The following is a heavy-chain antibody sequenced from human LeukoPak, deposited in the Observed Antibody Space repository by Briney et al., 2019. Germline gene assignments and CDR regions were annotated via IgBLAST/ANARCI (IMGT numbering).Heavy chain of an antibody. CDR1: AFTFSDYY. D-gene: IGHD6-19*01. Sequence: GGSLRLSCAASAFTFSDYYMSWIRQAPGKGLEWVSYISSSGSTIYYADSVKGRFTISRDNAKNPLYLQMNSLRAEDTAVYYCARVGSSGWSYGMDVWGQGTTVTVSS. CDR3: ARVGSSGWSYGMDV. V-gene: IGHV3-11*01. J-gene: IGHJ6*02. CDR2: ISSSGSTI.